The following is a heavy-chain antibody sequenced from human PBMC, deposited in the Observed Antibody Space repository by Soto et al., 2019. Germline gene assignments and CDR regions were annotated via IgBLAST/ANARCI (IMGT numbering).Heavy chain of an antibody. V-gene: IGHV1-18*01. Sequence: QVQLVQSGTEVKKPGASVKVSCKTSGYSFANQAINWVRQAPGQGLEWVGWISGRSGNSNYVETVRGRVTLTTDTSRGTAPMKLRDLTTDDTAVYYCARGYDGSASLYPLGDGMDVWGQGTPVTVSS. CDR3: ARGYDGSASLYPLGDGMDV. D-gene: IGHD3-22*01. J-gene: IGHJ6*02. CDR1: GYSFANQA. CDR2: ISGRSGNS.